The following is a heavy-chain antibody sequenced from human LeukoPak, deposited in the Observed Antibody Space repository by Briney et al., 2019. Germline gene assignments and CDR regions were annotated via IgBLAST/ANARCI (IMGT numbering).Heavy chain of an antibody. Sequence: ASVKVSCKASGGTFSSYAISWVRQAPGQGLEWMGGIIPIFGTANYAQKFQGGVTITADESTSTAYMELSSLRSEDTAVYYCAREGCSSTSCYGGYYGMDVWGKGTTVTVSS. V-gene: IGHV1-69*01. CDR1: GGTFSSYA. CDR2: IIPIFGTA. J-gene: IGHJ6*04. D-gene: IGHD2-2*01. CDR3: AREGCSSTSCYGGYYGMDV.